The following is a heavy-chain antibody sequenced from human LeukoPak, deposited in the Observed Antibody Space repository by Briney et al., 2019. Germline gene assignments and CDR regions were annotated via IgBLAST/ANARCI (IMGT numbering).Heavy chain of an antibody. Sequence: GGSLRLSCAASGFTFSNYGMHWVRQAPGKGLEWVAVISYDGSNKYYADSVKGRFTISRDNSKNTLYLQMNSLRAEDTAVYYCARDRTQWLVLYAFDIWGQGTMVTVSS. V-gene: IGHV3-30*03. CDR2: ISYDGSNK. CDR1: GFTFSNYG. CDR3: ARDRTQWLVLYAFDI. D-gene: IGHD6-19*01. J-gene: IGHJ3*02.